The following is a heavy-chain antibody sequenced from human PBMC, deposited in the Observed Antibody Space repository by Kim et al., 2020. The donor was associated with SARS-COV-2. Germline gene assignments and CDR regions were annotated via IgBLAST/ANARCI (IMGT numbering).Heavy chain of an antibody. Sequence: ASVKVSCKASGYTFTSYGISWVRQAPGQGLEWMGWISAYNGNTNYAQKLQGRVTMTTDTSTSTAYMELRSLRSDDTAVYYCARVRCSGSSCYRVGYWGQGTLVTVSS. CDR2: ISAYNGNT. CDR1: GYTFTSYG. V-gene: IGHV1-18*01. J-gene: IGHJ4*02. D-gene: IGHD2-15*01. CDR3: ARVRCSGSSCYRVGY.